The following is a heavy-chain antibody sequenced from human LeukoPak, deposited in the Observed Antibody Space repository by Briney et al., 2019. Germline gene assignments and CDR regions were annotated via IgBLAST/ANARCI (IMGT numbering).Heavy chain of an antibody. V-gene: IGHV3-7*01. J-gene: IGHJ4*02. CDR1: GFTLKNYW. CDR2: IKQDGSEK. CDR3: ARDTYNYNTSGYGLGY. D-gene: IGHD3-22*01. Sequence: GGSLRLSCAASGFTLKNYWMSWVRQAPGKGLEWVANIKQDGSEKNYVDSVKGRFTISRDNAKNSLYLQVSSLRAEDTAVYYCARDTYNYNTSGYGLGYWGQGTLVTVSS.